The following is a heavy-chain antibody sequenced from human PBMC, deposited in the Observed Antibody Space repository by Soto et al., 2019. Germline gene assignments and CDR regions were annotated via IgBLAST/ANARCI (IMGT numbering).Heavy chain of an antibody. V-gene: IGHV4-34*01. CDR1: GGSFSGYY. CDR3: ARESHDILTGPPWVWYFDL. CDR2: INARGSI. D-gene: IGHD3-9*01. Sequence: QVQLQQWGAGPLRPLETLSLTCGVSGGSFSGYYWAWIRQSPGKGLEWVGEINARGSITYNPSLKSRVSISVDTSKNNYSLNLRSVTAADTAVYYCARESHDILTGPPWVWYFDLWGRGTLVTVSS. J-gene: IGHJ2*01.